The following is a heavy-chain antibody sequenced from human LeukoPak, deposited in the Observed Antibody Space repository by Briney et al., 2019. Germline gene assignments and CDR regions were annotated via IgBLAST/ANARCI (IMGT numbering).Heavy chain of an antibody. V-gene: IGHV4-39*01. CDR2: IYYSGSA. J-gene: IGHJ4*02. CDR3: ARRSYGSGPTLDY. D-gene: IGHD3-10*01. Sequence: PSETLSLTCTVSGGSISSSSYYWGWIRQPPGKGLEWIGIIYYSGSAYYNPSLKSRVTISADTSKNQFSLKLSSVTAADTAVYYCARRSYGSGPTLDYWGQGTLVTVSS. CDR1: GGSISSSSYY.